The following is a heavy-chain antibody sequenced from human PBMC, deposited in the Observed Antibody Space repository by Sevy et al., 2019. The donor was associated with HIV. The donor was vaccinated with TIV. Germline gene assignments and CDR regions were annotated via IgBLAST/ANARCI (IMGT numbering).Heavy chain of an antibody. CDR1: GYTFTSYD. J-gene: IGHJ6*02. V-gene: IGHV1-8*01. CDR2: MNPNSGNT. D-gene: IGHD3-10*01. Sequence: ASVKVSCKASGYTFTSYDINWVRQATGQGLEWMGWMNPNSGNTGYAQKFQGRVTMTRNTSISTAYMELSSLRSEDTAVYYGARWADYYGSGSYAVGYYYYGMDVWGQGTTVTVSS. CDR3: ARWADYYGSGSYAVGYYYYGMDV.